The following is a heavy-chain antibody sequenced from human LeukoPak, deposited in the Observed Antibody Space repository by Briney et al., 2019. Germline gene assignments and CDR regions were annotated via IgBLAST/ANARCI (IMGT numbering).Heavy chain of an antibody. J-gene: IGHJ4*02. Sequence: GGSLRLSCAASGLTASTNYMTWVRQTPGKGLEWVSIIHSDGSTYYADSVKGRFTISRDNYKNTLYLQMNSLRGEDTAMYYCARDLDYFDSSGTHRRRNYFDYWGQGTLVTVSS. CDR2: IHSDGST. V-gene: IGHV3-53*01. CDR3: ARDLDYFDSSGTHRRRNYFDY. D-gene: IGHD3-22*01. CDR1: GLTASTNY.